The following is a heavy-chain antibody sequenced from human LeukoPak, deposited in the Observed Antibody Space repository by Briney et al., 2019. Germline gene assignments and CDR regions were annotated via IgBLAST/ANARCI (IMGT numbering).Heavy chain of an antibody. D-gene: IGHD6-13*01. CDR2: ISAYNGNT. CDR3: ATGLYSSSWYVDYFDY. CDR1: GYTFTSYG. Sequence: ASVKVSCKASGYTFTSYGISWVRQAPGQGLEWMGWISAYNGNTNYAQKLQGRVTMTTDTSTSTAYMELRSLRSDDTAVYYCATGLYSSSWYVDYFDYWGQGTLVTVSS. J-gene: IGHJ4*02. V-gene: IGHV1-18*01.